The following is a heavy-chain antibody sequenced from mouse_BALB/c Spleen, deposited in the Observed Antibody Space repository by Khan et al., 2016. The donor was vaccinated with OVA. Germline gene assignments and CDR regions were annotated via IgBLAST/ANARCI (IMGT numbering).Heavy chain of an antibody. Sequence: VRLQQSGPELVKPGASVKISCKTSGYTFPEYTVHWVKQSLGKSLDWIGVINPKNGGTAYNQKFKGKATLTVDTSSSTAYMEFRSLTSEDSAVYSCTRDAGRYWGQGTSVTVAS. CDR3: TRDAGRY. J-gene: IGHJ4*01. CDR1: GYTFPEYT. CDR2: INPKNGGT. D-gene: IGHD3-3*01. V-gene: IGHV1-18*01.